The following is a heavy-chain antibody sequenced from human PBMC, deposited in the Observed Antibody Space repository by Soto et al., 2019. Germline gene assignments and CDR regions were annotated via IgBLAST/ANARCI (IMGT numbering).Heavy chain of an antibody. Sequence: QVQLQESGPGLVKPSQTLSLTCTVSGGSISSGGYYWSWIRQHPGKGLEWIGYIYYSGSTYYNPSLKSRVTISVDTSKNQVALKLSSVTAADTAVYYCASGSIWGAPMDVWGQGTTVTVSS. CDR1: GGSISSGGYY. V-gene: IGHV4-31*03. D-gene: IGHD3-16*01. J-gene: IGHJ6*02. CDR3: ASGSIWGAPMDV. CDR2: IYYSGST.